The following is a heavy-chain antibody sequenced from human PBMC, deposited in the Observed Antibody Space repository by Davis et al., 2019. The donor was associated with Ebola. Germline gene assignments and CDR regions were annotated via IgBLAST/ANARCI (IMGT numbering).Heavy chain of an antibody. Sequence: SETLSLTCAVYGGSFSGYYWSWIRQPPGKGLEWIGSIYCSGSTYYNPSLKSRVTISVDTSKNQFSLKLSSVTAADTAVYYCARGLYYYDNSGYLGYWGQGTLVTVSS. CDR3: ARGLYYYDNSGYLGY. D-gene: IGHD3-22*01. J-gene: IGHJ4*02. V-gene: IGHV4-34*01. CDR1: GGSFSGYY. CDR2: IYCSGST.